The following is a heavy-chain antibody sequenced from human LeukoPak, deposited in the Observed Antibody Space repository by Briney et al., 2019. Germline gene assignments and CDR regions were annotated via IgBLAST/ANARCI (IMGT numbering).Heavy chain of an antibody. CDR3: AREGGTGTRFDY. D-gene: IGHD1-7*01. CDR2: ISGSGTGT. CDR1: GFTFSSSA. J-gene: IGHJ4*02. Sequence: GGSLRLSCAASGFTFSSSAMSWVRQAPGKGLYWVSAISGSGTGTYYADSVKGRFTISRDNSKNTLYLQMNSLRAEDTAVYYCAREGGTGTRFDYWGQGTLVTVSS. V-gene: IGHV3-23*01.